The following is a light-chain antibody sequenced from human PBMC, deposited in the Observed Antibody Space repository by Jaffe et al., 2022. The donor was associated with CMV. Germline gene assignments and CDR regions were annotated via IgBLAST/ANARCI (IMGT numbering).Light chain of an antibody. CDR2: AAS. CDR1: QGISTY. J-gene: IGKJ4*01. CDR3: QQYYTLPLT. Sequence: DIQMTQSPSSLSASVGDRVTITCRASQGISTYLAWFQQKPGKAPKALMFAASSLQGGVPSKFSGSGSGTDFTLTISSLQPEDFAIYYCQQYYTLPLTFGGGTKVEI. V-gene: IGKV1-16*02.